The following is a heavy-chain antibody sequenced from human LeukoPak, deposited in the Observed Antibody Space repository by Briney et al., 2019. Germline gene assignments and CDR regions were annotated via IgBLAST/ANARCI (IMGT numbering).Heavy chain of an antibody. D-gene: IGHD2-21*01. V-gene: IGHV3-30*02. CDR3: AKGYSFYTDV. J-gene: IGHJ6*03. CDR2: IRYDGTET. CDR1: GFTFSTYG. Sequence: PGGSLRLSCAASGFTFSTYGMHWVRQAPGKGLEWVSFIRYDGTETYYADSVKGRFTFSRDNSKNTLFLQMNSLRAEDTAVYYCAKGYSFYTDVCGKGTTVTVSS.